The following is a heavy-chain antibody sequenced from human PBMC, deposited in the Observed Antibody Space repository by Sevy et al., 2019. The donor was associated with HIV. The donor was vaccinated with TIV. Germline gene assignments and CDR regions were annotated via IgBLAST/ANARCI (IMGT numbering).Heavy chain of an antibody. CDR3: TTGEDRSAAGSPLF. CDR2: IKSKTDGGKT. D-gene: IGHD2-15*01. Sequence: GGSLRLSCTASGITFSNAWMSWVRQAPGKGLEYIGRIKSKTDGGKTDYAAPMKGRISILRDDSRSLVYLQMDSLQSVDTAIYYCTTGEDRSAAGSPLFWGQGTLVTVSS. CDR1: GITFSNAW. V-gene: IGHV3-15*05. J-gene: IGHJ4*02.